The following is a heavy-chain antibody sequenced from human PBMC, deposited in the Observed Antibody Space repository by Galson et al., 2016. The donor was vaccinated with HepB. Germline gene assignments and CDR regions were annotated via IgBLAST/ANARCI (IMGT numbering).Heavy chain of an antibody. J-gene: IGHJ4*02. D-gene: IGHD5-24*01. Sequence: SETLSLTCSVSGGSISSSSYYWGWIRQAPGKGLEWIGTVYHTGTTYRTASLRSRVFISVDTSENQFSLKVTSVTAADTAIYYWARHRANFPADFDSWGQGTLVTVSS. CDR1: GGSISSSSYY. CDR3: ARHRANFPADFDS. CDR2: VYHTGTT. V-gene: IGHV4-39*01.